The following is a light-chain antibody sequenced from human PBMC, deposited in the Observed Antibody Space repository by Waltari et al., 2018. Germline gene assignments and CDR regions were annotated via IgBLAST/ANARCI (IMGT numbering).Light chain of an antibody. CDR1: PTDISTYNP. V-gene: IGLV2-18*02. CDR2: DVI. Sequence: HSALTQPPSVSGSPGQSVTISCTGTPTDISTYNPLSCYQQAPGTAPKPIIYDVINRPSGVPDRFSGSKSGGTASLTISGLQAEDEADYYCTSYTVSDFYVFGTGTKVTVL. J-gene: IGLJ1*01. CDR3: TSYTVSDFYV.